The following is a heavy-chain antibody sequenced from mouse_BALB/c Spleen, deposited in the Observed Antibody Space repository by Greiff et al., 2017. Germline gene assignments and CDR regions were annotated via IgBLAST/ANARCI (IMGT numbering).Heavy chain of an antibody. CDR3: TRRGGYSYFDY. D-gene: IGHD2-3*01. V-gene: IGHV6-6*02. CDR1: GFTFSNYW. CDR2: IRLKSNNYAT. J-gene: IGHJ2*01. Sequence: EVKLVESGGGLVQPGGSMKLSCVASGFTFSNYWMNWVRQSPEKGLEWVAEIRLKSNNYATHYAESVKGRFTISRDDSKSSVYLQMNNLRAEDTGIYYCTRRGGYSYFDYWGQGTTLTVSS.